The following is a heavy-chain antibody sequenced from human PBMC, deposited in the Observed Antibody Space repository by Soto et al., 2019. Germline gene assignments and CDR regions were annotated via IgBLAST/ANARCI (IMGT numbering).Heavy chain of an antibody. Sequence: SVKVSCKASGYTFTGHYMHWVRQAPGQGLEWMGWINPNSGGTSYAQKFQDRVTMTRDTSITTAYMEVSRLRSDDTAVYYCARAFCSGGSCFDVFDVWGQGAMVTVSS. D-gene: IGHD2-15*01. CDR3: ARAFCSGGSCFDVFDV. V-gene: IGHV1-2*02. J-gene: IGHJ3*01. CDR1: GYTFTGHY. CDR2: INPNSGGT.